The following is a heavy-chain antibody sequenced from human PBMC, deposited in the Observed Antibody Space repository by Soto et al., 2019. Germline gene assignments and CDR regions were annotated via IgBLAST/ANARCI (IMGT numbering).Heavy chain of an antibody. CDR1: GFTFSSYG. Sequence: GGSLRLSCAASGFTFSSYGMHWVRQAPGKGLEWVAVISYDGSNKYYADSVKGRFTISRDNSKNTLYLQMNSLRAEDTAVYYCARSYVTSRPIDVWGQGTTVTVSS. CDR3: ARSYVTSRPIDV. J-gene: IGHJ6*02. CDR2: ISYDGSNK. V-gene: IGHV3-30*03. D-gene: IGHD3-10*02.